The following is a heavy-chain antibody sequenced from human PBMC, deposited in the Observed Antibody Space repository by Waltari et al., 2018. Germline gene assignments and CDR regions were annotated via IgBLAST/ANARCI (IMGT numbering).Heavy chain of an antibody. Sequence: QVQLVQSGAEVKKPGASVKVSCKASGYTFTSYDINWVRKATGQGLEWMGWMNPNRCNTGYAQKFQGRVTMTRNTSISTAYMELSSLRSEDTAVYYCARVYCSSTSCYTSNYYYGMDVWGQGTTVTVSS. J-gene: IGHJ6*02. V-gene: IGHV1-8*01. CDR2: MNPNRCNT. CDR1: GYTFTSYD. CDR3: ARVYCSSTSCYTSNYYYGMDV. D-gene: IGHD2-2*02.